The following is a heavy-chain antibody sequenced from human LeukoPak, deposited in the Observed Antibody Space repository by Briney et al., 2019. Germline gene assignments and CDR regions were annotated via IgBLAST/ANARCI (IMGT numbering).Heavy chain of an antibody. J-gene: IGHJ6*03. D-gene: IGHD5-24*01. V-gene: IGHV1-69*13. Sequence: ASVKVSCKASGGTFSSYAISWVRQAPGRGLEWMGGIIPIFGTANYAQKFQGRVTITADESTSTAYMELSSLRSEDTAVYYCARDSRDGYNYDYYYYMDVWGKGTTVTISS. CDR1: GGTFSSYA. CDR3: ARDSRDGYNYDYYYYMDV. CDR2: IIPIFGTA.